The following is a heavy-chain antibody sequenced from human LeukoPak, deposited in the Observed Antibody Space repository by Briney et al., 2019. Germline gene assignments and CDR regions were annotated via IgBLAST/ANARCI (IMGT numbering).Heavy chain of an antibody. Sequence: TPSETLSLTCAVYGGSFSGYYWNWIRQPPGKGLEWIGEINHSGSTNYNPSLKSRVTISVDTSKNQFSLKLSSVTAADTAVYYCRAAHSSSATRFFDYWGQGTLVTVSS. CDR3: RAAHSSSATRFFDY. CDR2: INHSGST. D-gene: IGHD6-6*01. J-gene: IGHJ4*02. CDR1: GGSFSGYY. V-gene: IGHV4-34*01.